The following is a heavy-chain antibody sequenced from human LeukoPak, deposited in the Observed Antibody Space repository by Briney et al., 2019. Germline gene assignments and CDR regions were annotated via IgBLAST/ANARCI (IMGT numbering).Heavy chain of an antibody. J-gene: IGHJ5*02. V-gene: IGHV3-7*01. CDR3: ARDRGHSGYDLDDT. D-gene: IGHD5-12*01. CDR2: IHPNGGVK. CDR1: GLTFGSHW. Sequence: GGSLRLSCAASGLTFGSHWMSWVRQAPGRGLEWVAHIHPNGGVKNYVDSVRGRFTISRDTTKDSLYLQMNSLRAEDTAVYYCARDRGHSGYDLDDTRGQGALVTVSS.